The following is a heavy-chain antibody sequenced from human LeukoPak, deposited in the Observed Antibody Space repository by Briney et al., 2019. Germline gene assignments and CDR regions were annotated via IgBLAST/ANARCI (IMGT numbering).Heavy chain of an antibody. Sequence: GGSLRLSCAASGFTVSSNYMSWVRQAPGKGLEWVSVIYSGGSTYYADSVKGRFTISRDNSKNTLYLQMNSLRAEDTAVYYCARTYYYDSSGYFDYWGQGTLVTVSS. CDR3: ARTYYYDSSGYFDY. CDR1: GFTVSSNY. J-gene: IGHJ4*02. D-gene: IGHD3-22*01. V-gene: IGHV3-66*01. CDR2: IYSGGST.